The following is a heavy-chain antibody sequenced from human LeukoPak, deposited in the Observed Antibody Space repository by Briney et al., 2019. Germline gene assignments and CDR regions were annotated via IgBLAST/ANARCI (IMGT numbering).Heavy chain of an antibody. CDR1: GFTFSGHF. D-gene: IGHD6-19*01. V-gene: IGHV3-69-1*02. Sequence: GGSLRLSCAASGFTFSGHFMSWVRQAPGKGLEWVSYISSGSTIYDADSVKGRFTISRDNAKNSLYLQMNSLRAEDTAVYYCARESIAVAGAPFDYWGQGTLVTVSS. J-gene: IGHJ4*02. CDR3: ARESIAVAGAPFDY. CDR2: ISSGSTI.